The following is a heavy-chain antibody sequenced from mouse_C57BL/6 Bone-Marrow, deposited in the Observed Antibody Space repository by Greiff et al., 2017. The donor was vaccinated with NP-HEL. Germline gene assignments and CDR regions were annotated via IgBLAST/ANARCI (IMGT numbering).Heavy chain of an antibody. D-gene: IGHD1-1*01. CDR1: GYTFTDYY. CDR3: ATTVVAVDAMED. V-gene: IGHV1-76*01. Sequence: QVQLKESGAELVRPGASVKLSCKASGYTFTDYYINWVKQRPGQGLEWIARIYPGSGNTYYNEKFKGKATLTAEKSSSTAYMQLSSLTSEDSAVYVCATTVVAVDAMEDWGQGTSVTVSS. CDR2: IYPGSGNT. J-gene: IGHJ4*01.